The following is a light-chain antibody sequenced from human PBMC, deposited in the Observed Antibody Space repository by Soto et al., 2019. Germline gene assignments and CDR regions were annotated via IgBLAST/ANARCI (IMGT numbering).Light chain of an antibody. J-gene: IGLJ2*01. CDR2: EVS. V-gene: IGLV2-14*01. CDR1: SSNVGDNKF. CDR3: ASYINNNTLV. Sequence: QSALTQPASVSGSPGQWIAISCSGTSSNVGDNKFVSWYQHHPGKPPKLVIFEVSNRPSGVSNRFTGSKSGNATSLTISGLHADDDADYYCASYINNNTLVFAGGTKLTVL.